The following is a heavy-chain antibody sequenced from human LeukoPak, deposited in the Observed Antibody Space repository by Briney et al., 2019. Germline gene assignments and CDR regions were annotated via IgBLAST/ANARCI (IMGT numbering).Heavy chain of an antibody. J-gene: IGHJ3*02. V-gene: IGHV4-28*01. CDR1: GXSISSSNW. CDR3: ASTKAVAGALGAFDI. D-gene: IGHD6-19*01. Sequence: ASDTLSLTCAVSGXSISSSNWWGWIRQPPGKGLDWIGYIYYSGSTYYNPSLKSRVTMSVDTSKNQFSLKLSSVTAVDTAVYFCASTKAVAGALGAFDIWGQGTLVTVSS. CDR2: IYYSGST.